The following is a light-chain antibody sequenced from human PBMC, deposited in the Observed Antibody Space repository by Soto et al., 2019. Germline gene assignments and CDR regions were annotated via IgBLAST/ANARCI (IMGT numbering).Light chain of an antibody. Sequence: QSALTQPASVSGSPGQSITISCTGTSSDVGGYNYVSWYQHHPGKAPKLMISDVSIRPSGVSNRFSGSKSDNRASMTISVLHAEDEADFYCSSYTSSNTLVFGTGTKLTVL. CDR3: SSYTSSNTLV. J-gene: IGLJ1*01. CDR1: SSDVGGYNY. V-gene: IGLV2-14*03. CDR2: DVS.